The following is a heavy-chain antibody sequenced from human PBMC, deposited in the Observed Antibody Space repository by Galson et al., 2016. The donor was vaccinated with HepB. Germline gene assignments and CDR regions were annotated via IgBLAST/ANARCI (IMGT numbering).Heavy chain of an antibody. J-gene: IGHJ6*02. D-gene: IGHD3-10*01. Sequence: SLRLSCAASGFRFSDYTISWVRQAPGKGLEWVASITGSGSNIYYADSMKGRFTISRDNAKTSLYLQMNSLRADDTAVYYCAYNQNYGAGVYWFYGMDVWGQGTTVTV. CDR1: GFRFSDYT. CDR3: AYNQNYGAGVYWFYGMDV. CDR2: ITGSGSNI. V-gene: IGHV3-21*01.